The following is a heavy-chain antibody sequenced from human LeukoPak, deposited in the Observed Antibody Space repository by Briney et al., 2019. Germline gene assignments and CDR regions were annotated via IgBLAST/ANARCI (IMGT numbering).Heavy chain of an antibody. J-gene: IGHJ4*02. Sequence: ASVKVSCKASGYTFTSYGISWVRQAPGQGLEWMGWISAYNGNTNYAQKLQGRVTMTTDTSTSTAYMELRSLRSDDTAVYYCARLYCSSTSCYMAIDYWGQGTLVTVSS. D-gene: IGHD2-2*02. CDR2: ISAYNGNT. V-gene: IGHV1-18*01. CDR3: ARLYCSSTSCYMAIDY. CDR1: GYTFTSYG.